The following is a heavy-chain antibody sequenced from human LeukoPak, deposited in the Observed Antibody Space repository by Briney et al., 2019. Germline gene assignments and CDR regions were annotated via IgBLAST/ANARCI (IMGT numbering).Heavy chain of an antibody. V-gene: IGHV4-4*02. CDR3: AREVANYGETNWFDP. J-gene: IGHJ5*02. CDR1: GGSISSSNW. Sequence: SGTLSLTCAVSGGSISSSNWWSWVRQPPGKGLEWIGEIYHSGSTNYNPSLKSRVTISVDKSKNQYSLKLSSVTAADTAVYYCAREVANYGETNWFDPWGQGTLVTVSS. D-gene: IGHD4-17*01. CDR2: IYHSGST.